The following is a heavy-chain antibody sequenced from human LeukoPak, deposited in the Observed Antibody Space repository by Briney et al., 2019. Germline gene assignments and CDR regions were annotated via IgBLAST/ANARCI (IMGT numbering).Heavy chain of an antibody. D-gene: IGHD3-10*01. CDR2: INHSGST. J-gene: IGHJ6*03. CDR3: ARGNSGNYYIYYYYYMDV. CDR1: GGSFSGYY. V-gene: IGHV4-34*01. Sequence: SETLSLTCAVYGGSFSGYYWSWIRQPPGKGLEWIGEINHSGSTNYNPSLKSRVSISVDTSKNQFSLKVSSVTAADTAVYYCARGNSGNYYIYYYYYMDVWGKGTTVTVSS.